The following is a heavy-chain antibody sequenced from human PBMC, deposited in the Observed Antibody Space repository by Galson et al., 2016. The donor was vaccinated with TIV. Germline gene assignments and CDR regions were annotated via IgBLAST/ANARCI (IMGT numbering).Heavy chain of an antibody. V-gene: IGHV3-48*01. CDR2: ISISGGAI. D-gene: IGHD1-1*01. Sequence: SLRLSCAASGLTFGDSAMNWVRQAPGKGLEWISFISISGGAIYYAHSVQGRFTVSRDNAKNSLYLQMNSLRGDDTAVYYCVTATTTPHDYWGQGTLVTVSS. J-gene: IGHJ4*02. CDR3: VTATTTPHDY. CDR1: GLTFGDSA.